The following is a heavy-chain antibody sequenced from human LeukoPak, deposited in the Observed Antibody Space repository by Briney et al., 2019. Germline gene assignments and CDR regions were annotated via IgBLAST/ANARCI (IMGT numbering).Heavy chain of an antibody. D-gene: IGHD7-27*01. Sequence: GGSLRLSRAVSGFTVSSSHMSWVRQAPGKGLEWVSVLYSGGNTFYEDSVKGRFTISRDNSKNTLYLQMNSLRAEDTAVYYCATQNWGSRAFDYWGQGTLVTVSS. V-gene: IGHV3-66*01. CDR3: ATQNWGSRAFDY. J-gene: IGHJ4*02. CDR2: LYSGGNT. CDR1: GFTVSSSH.